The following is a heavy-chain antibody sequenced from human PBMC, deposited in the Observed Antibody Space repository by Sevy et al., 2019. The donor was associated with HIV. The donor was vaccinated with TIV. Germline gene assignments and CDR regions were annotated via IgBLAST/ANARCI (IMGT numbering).Heavy chain of an antibody. D-gene: IGHD6-19*01. CDR3: ATLHLFQTPGMAVAGPVG. V-gene: IGHV3-74*01. Sequence: GGSLRLSCSASEFTFSSYAMSWVRQAPGKGLVWVSRINSHGNTTDYADSVKGRFTISRDNANNILYLQMNSLRVEDTALYYCATLHLFQTPGMAVAGPVGWGQGTLVTVSS. CDR1: EFTFSSYA. J-gene: IGHJ4*02. CDR2: INSHGNTT.